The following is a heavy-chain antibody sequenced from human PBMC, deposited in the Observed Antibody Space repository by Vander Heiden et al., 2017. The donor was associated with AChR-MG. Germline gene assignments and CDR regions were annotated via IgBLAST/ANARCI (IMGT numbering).Heavy chain of an antibody. J-gene: IGHJ4*02. V-gene: IGHV3-53*02. CDR2: IYSGGST. Sequence: EVQLVDTGGGLIQPGGSLRLSCAASGFTVNNHYMSWVRQTPGKGLEWVSVIYSGGSTFYADSVKGRFTISRDNSKNTLYLQMNSLRGEDTAVYYCAVHSRVATRDPGYWGQGTLVTVSS. D-gene: IGHD5-12*01. CDR1: GFTVNNHY. CDR3: AVHSRVATRDPGY.